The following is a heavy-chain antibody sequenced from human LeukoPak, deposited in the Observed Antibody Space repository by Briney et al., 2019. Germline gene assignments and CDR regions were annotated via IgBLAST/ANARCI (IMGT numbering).Heavy chain of an antibody. Sequence: GGSLRLSCAASGFTFSSYAMRWVRQAPGKGQEWVSAISGSGGSTYYADSVEGRFTISRDNSKNTLYLQMNSLRAEDTAVYYCAKDRHSSSWPGAFDIWGQGTMVTVSS. V-gene: IGHV3-23*01. CDR3: AKDRHSSSWPGAFDI. CDR1: GFTFSSYA. D-gene: IGHD6-13*01. J-gene: IGHJ3*02. CDR2: ISGSGGST.